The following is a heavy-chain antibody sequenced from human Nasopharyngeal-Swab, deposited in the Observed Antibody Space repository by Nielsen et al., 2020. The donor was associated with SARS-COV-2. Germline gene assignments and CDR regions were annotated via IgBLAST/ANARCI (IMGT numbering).Heavy chain of an antibody. CDR1: GAFISGHH. Sequence: SETLSLTCTVSGAFISGHHWSWIRQPPGKGLEWIGYVSYSGITNYNPSLNSRVTISADSSKNQFPLELGSVTAADTAVYYCAREEYYYDSSGNYYRAFDNWGQGTLVSVSS. CDR2: VSYSGIT. CDR3: AREEYYYDSSGNYYRAFDN. D-gene: IGHD3-22*01. J-gene: IGHJ4*02. V-gene: IGHV4-59*11.